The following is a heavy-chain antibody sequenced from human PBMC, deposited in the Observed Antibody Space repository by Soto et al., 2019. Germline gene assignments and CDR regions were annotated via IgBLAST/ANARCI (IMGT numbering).Heavy chain of an antibody. D-gene: IGHD3-10*01. CDR2: IYYSGST. J-gene: IGHJ5*02. CDR1: GGSISSSLYY. Sequence: SETLSLSCTVSGGSISSSLYYWGWKRQHPGKGLEWIANIYYSGSTYYNPSLKSRVTISVDTSKNQFSLKLSSVTAADTAVYYCASSGSGSYYNPWFDPWGQGTLVTVSS. V-gene: IGHV4-61*05. CDR3: ASSGSGSYYNPWFDP.